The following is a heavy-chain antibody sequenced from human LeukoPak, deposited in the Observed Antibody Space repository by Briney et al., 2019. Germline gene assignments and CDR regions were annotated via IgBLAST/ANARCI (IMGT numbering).Heavy chain of an antibody. V-gene: IGHV4-59*01. D-gene: IGHD3-3*01. CDR1: GGSISSYY. J-gene: IGHJ4*02. CDR2: IYYSGST. CDR3: ARVGYDFWSGYSKQYYFDY. Sequence: SETLSLTCTVSGGSISSYYWSWIRQPPGKGLERIGYIYYSGSTNYNPSLKSRVTISVDTSKNQFSLKLSSVTAADTAVYYCARVGYDFWSGYSKQYYFDYWGQGTLVTVSS.